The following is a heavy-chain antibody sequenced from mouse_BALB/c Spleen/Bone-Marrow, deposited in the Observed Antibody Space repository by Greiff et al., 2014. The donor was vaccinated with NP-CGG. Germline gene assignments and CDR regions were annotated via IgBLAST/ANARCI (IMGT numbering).Heavy chain of an antibody. D-gene: IGHD2-14*01. J-gene: IGHJ2*01. V-gene: IGHV14-3*02. Sequence: EVQLQQSGAELVKPGASVKLSCTASGFNIKDTYMHWVKQRPEQGLEWIGRVDPANGNTKYDPKFQGKATIPADTSSNTAYLQLSSLTSEDTAVYYWARYRLGTYFDYWGQGTALTVSS. CDR2: VDPANGNT. CDR1: GFNIKDTY. CDR3: ARYRLGTYFDY.